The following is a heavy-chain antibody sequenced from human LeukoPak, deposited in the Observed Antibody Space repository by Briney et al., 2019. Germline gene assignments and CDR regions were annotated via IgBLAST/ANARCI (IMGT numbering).Heavy chain of an antibody. V-gene: IGHV3-23*01. CDR3: AKRGVVIRVILVGFHKEANYFDS. J-gene: IGHJ4*02. D-gene: IGHD3-22*01. CDR2: ISGSGGST. Sequence: SGGSLRLYCAVSGITLSNYGMSWVRKAPGKGLEWVAGISGSGGSTNYADSVKGRFTISRDNLKNTLYLQMNSLRAEDTAVYFCAKRGVVIRVILVGFHKEANYFDSWGQGALVTVSS. CDR1: GITLSNYG.